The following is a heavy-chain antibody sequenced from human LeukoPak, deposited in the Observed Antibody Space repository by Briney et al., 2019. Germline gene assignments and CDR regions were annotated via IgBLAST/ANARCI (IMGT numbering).Heavy chain of an antibody. CDR3: AKGRYCSGGSCYSEYFDY. Sequence: GGSLRLSCAASGFTVSSNYMSWVRQAPGKGLEWVSAISGSGGSTYYADSVKGRFTISRDNSKNTLYLQMNSLRAEDTAVYYCAKGRYCSGGSCYSEYFDYWGQGTLVTVSS. V-gene: IGHV3-23*01. J-gene: IGHJ4*02. CDR2: ISGSGGST. D-gene: IGHD2-15*01. CDR1: GFTVSSNY.